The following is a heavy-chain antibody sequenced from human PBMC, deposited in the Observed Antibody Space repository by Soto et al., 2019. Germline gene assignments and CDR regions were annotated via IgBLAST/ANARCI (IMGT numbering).Heavy chain of an antibody. CDR1: GDSISSGGNY. Sequence: QVQLQESGPGLVKPSQTLSLTCTVSGDSISSGGNYWSWIRQHPGKGLEWIGYIYYSGSTYYSPSRNGRLTISVDSSKNQFSLKLSSVTAADTAVYYCARVLGYDSSGFYAHWYFDLWGRGTLVTVSS. V-gene: IGHV4-31*03. CDR2: IYYSGST. D-gene: IGHD3-22*01. CDR3: ARVLGYDSSGFYAHWYFDL. J-gene: IGHJ2*01.